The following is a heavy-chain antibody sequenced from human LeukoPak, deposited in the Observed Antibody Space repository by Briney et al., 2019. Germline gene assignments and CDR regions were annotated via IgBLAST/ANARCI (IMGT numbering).Heavy chain of an antibody. J-gene: IGHJ4*02. V-gene: IGHV4-4*02. CDR1: GGSISKTNW. CDR2: IWHSGYT. CDR3: ARGVPSTAAGAYFDY. D-gene: IGHD6-13*01. Sequence: SGTLSLTCAVSGGSISKTNWWSWDRQSPGTGLEWIGEIWHSGYTNYNPSLKSRVTMSVDTSKNQFSLKLSSVTAADTAVYYCARGVPSTAAGAYFDYWGQGTLVTVSS.